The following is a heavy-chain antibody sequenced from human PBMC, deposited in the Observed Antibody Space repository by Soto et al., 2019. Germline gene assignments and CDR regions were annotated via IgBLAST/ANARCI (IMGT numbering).Heavy chain of an antibody. CDR1: GFTVSSNY. Sequence: PGGSLRLSCAVSGFTVSSNYMSWVRQAPGKGLEWVSLIYSGGSAYYADSVKGRFTISRDNSKNTLYLHMNSMRAEDTALYYCATFIVGATMWGPGTRVTVSS. D-gene: IGHD1-26*01. J-gene: IGHJ4*02. V-gene: IGHV3-53*01. CDR3: ATFIVGATM. CDR2: IYSGGSA.